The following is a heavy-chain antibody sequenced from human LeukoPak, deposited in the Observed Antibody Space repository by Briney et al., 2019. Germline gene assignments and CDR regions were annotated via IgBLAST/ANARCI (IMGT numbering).Heavy chain of an antibody. CDR1: GFTFSSYE. D-gene: IGHD3-10*01. Sequence: GGSLRLSCAASGFTFSSYEMNWVRQAPGKGLERVSYISSSGSTYYADSVKVRFTISRANSKYKMYLPMNSMRAEATDVDYWAKVGLGEAFYIGGQGTMVTVSS. CDR2: ISSSGST. J-gene: IGHJ3*02. V-gene: IGHV3-23*01. CDR3: AKVGLGEAFYI.